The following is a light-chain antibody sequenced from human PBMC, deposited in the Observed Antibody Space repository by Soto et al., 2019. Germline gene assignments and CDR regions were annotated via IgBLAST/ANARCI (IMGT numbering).Light chain of an antibody. CDR1: QDISNF. CDR2: DAS. Sequence: DIQMTQSPSSLSASVGDRVTITCQASQDISNFLNWYQQKPGKAPKLLIYDASSLQTGVPSRFSGSGSGTDFSFTISSLQPEDIATYYCQQFDDDPCSFGQGTKVAIK. CDR3: QQFDDDPCS. J-gene: IGKJ2*04. V-gene: IGKV1-33*01.